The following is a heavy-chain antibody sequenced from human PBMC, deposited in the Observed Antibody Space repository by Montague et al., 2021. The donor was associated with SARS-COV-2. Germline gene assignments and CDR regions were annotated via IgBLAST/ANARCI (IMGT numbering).Heavy chain of an antibody. D-gene: IGHD6-13*01. CDR3: AREIAAAGPALDY. J-gene: IGHJ4*02. CDR1: GFSLSTSGMR. Sequence: PALVKPTQTLTLTCNFSGFSLSTSGMRVSWIRQPPGKALEWLALXXWDDDKYYSTSLKTRLTISKDTSKNQVVPTMTNMDPVDTATYYCAREIAAAGPALDYWGQGTLVTVSS. V-gene: IGHV2-70*01. CDR2: XXWDDDK.